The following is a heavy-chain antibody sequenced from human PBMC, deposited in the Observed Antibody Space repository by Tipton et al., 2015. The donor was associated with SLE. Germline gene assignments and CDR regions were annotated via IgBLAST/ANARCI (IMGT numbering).Heavy chain of an antibody. D-gene: IGHD1-26*01. J-gene: IGHJ3*02. CDR3: ARDKGGIVGATHDAFDI. CDR1: GFTFSSYS. Sequence: SLRLSCAASGFTFSSYSMNWVRQAPGKGLEWVSSISSSSSYIYYADSVKGRFTISRDNAKNSLYLQMNSLRAEDTAVYYCARDKGGIVGATHDAFDIWGQGTMVTVSS. CDR2: ISSSSSYI. V-gene: IGHV3-21*03.